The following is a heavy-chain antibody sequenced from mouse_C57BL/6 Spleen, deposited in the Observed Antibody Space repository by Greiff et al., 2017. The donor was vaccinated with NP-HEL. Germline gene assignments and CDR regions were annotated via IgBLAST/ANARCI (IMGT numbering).Heavy chain of an antibody. V-gene: IGHV1-81*01. J-gene: IGHJ2*01. Sequence: VQLQRSGAELARPGASVKLSCKASGYTFTSYGISWVKQRTGQGLEWIGEIYPRSGNTYYNEKFKGKATLTADKSSSTAYMELRSLTSEDSAVYFCASITTVVAPGYWGQGTTLTVSS. CDR2: IYPRSGNT. CDR1: GYTFTSYG. CDR3: ASITTVVAPGY. D-gene: IGHD1-1*01.